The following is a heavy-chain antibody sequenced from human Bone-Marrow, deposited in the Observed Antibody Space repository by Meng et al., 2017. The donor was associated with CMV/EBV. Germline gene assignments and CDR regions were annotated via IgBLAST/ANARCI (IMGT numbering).Heavy chain of an antibody. CDR1: GFTFSSYE. D-gene: IGHD2-2*02. Sequence: GGSLRLSCAASGFTFSSYEMNWVRQAPGKGREWVSYISSSGSTIYYADSVKGRFTISRDNAKNSLYLQMNSLRAEDTAVYYCARDHKIPFQYCSSTSCYNAYYYYGMDVWGQGTTVTVSS. J-gene: IGHJ6*02. V-gene: IGHV3-48*03. CDR2: ISSSGSTI. CDR3: ARDHKIPFQYCSSTSCYNAYYYYGMDV.